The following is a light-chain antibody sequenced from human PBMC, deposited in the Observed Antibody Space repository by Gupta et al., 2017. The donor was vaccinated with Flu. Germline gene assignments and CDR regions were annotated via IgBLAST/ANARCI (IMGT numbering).Light chain of an antibody. CDR1: QNIDEW. CDR3: QQYFSYRS. J-gene: IGKJ1*01. CDR2: KAS. Sequence: DIRKTQSPSTLSASIGDTVTISCRASQNIDEWLAWYQLKPGKAPKLLIYKASTLENGVPSRFSGSGSGAKFTLTINNLHRDDSTSYFCQQYFSYRSFGQGTKVEIK. V-gene: IGKV1-5*03.